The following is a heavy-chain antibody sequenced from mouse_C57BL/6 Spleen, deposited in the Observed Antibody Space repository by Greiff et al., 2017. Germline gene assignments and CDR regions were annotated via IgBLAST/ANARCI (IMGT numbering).Heavy chain of an antibody. D-gene: IGHD1-1*01. J-gene: IGHJ4*01. CDR3: ARDYYGSSDYYAMDY. Sequence: QVQLQQPGAELVKPGASVKLSCKASGYTFTSYWMHWVKQRPGQGLEWIGMIHPNSGSTNYNEKFKSKATLTVDKSSSTAYMQLSSLTSEDSAVYYCARDYYGSSDYYAMDYWGQGTSVTVSS. CDR1: GYTFTSYW. V-gene: IGHV1-64*01. CDR2: IHPNSGST.